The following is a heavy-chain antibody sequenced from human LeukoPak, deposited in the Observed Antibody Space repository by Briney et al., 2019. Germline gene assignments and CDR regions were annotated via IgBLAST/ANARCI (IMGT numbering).Heavy chain of an antibody. CDR2: MYYSGST. J-gene: IGHJ4*02. V-gene: IGHV4-59*08. CDR3: ATLPAVAPLTFDY. Sequence: KTSETLSLTCSGSGCTITSYYWSWIRQAPGKGLEWIACMYYSGSTNYNPSLKSRVTISVDPPKNQLSLKLTSVTAADTAVYYCATLPAVAPLTFDYRGQGPLVPSSS. D-gene: IGHD6-19*01. CDR1: GCTITSYY.